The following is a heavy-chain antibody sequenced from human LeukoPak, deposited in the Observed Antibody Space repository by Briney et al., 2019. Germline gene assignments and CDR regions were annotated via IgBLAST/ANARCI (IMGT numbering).Heavy chain of an antibody. CDR1: GFSFSSYG. V-gene: IGHV3-30*18. J-gene: IGHJ4*02. D-gene: IGHD5-12*01. Sequence: GGCLRLSCAASGFSFSSYGMHWARRAPGKGLEWLAVIAYDGSNKYYALSVKGRFTISRDNSKNTLYLQMSSLRAEDTAVYYCAKDLEATTRGFDYWGQGSRVTVSS. CDR3: AKDLEATTRGFDY. CDR2: IAYDGSNK.